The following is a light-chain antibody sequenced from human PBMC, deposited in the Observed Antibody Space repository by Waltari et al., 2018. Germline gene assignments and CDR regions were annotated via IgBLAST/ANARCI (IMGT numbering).Light chain of an antibody. Sequence: EIVMTQSPATLSVSPGDRATLPCRASQSVSSNLAWYQQKPGQAPRLLIYGASTRATGIPARFSGSGSGTEFTLTISSLQSEDFAVYYCQQYNNWPTLTFGGGTKVEIK. CDR1: QSVSSN. V-gene: IGKV3-15*01. CDR2: GAS. J-gene: IGKJ4*01. CDR3: QQYNNWPTLT.